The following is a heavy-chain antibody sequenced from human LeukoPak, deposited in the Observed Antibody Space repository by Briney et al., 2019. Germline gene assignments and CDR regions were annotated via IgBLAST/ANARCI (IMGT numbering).Heavy chain of an antibody. Sequence: GGSLRLSCAASGFTFSSYAMSWVRQAPGKGLEWVSAISGSGSGTYYAASVKGRFTISRDNSKNTLYLQMNSLRAEDTAVYYCAKDAYYDFWSGYPPHYWGQGTLVTVSS. D-gene: IGHD3-3*01. CDR1: GFTFSSYA. CDR2: ISGSGSGT. CDR3: AKDAYYDFWSGYPPHY. V-gene: IGHV3-23*01. J-gene: IGHJ4*02.